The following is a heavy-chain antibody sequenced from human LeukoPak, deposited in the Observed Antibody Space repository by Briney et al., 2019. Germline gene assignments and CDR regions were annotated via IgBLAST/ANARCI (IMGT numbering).Heavy chain of an antibody. CDR2: IYYSGST. D-gene: IGHD6-6*01. CDR3: ARDDRYSSSSGYFQH. V-gene: IGHV4-59*01. CDR1: GGSISSYY. J-gene: IGHJ1*01. Sequence: KSSETLSLTCTVSGGSISSYYWSWIRQPPGKGLEWIGYIYYSGSTNYNPSLKSRVTISVDTSKNQFSLKLSSVTAVDTAVYYCARDDRYSSSSGYFQHWGQGTLVTVSS.